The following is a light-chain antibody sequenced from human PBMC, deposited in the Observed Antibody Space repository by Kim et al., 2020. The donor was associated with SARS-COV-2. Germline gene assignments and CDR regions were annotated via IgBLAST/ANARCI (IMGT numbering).Light chain of an antibody. J-gene: IGLJ1*01. CDR1: SSDVSGYNY. V-gene: IGLV2-14*03. Sequence: GQSITISCTGTSSDVSGYNYVSWYQHRPGKAPTLVFYDVSNRPSGVSNRFSGSESGDTASLTISGLQAEDEADYYCSSYTSSSTYVFGTGTKVTVL. CDR3: SSYTSSSTYV. CDR2: DVS.